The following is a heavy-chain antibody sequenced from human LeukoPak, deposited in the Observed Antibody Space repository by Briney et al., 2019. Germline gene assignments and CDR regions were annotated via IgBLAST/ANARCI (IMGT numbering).Heavy chain of an antibody. CDR3: AREGVMVRGVSGWFDP. D-gene: IGHD3-10*01. Sequence: SSETLSLTCTVSGGSISSSSYYWGWIRQPPGKGLEWIGSIYYSGSTYYNPSLKSRVTISVDTSKNQFSLKLSSVTAADTAVYYCAREGVMVRGVSGWFDPWGQGTLVTVSS. J-gene: IGHJ5*02. CDR2: IYYSGST. CDR1: GGSISSSSYY. V-gene: IGHV4-39*07.